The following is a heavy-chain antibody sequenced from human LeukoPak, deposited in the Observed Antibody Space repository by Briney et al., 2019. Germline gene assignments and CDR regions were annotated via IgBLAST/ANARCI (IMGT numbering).Heavy chain of an antibody. CDR1: GYNFTSYY. V-gene: IGHV1-46*01. CDR2: IDPSGGST. D-gene: IGHD2/OR15-2a*01. Sequence: VASVKVSCKASGYNFTSYYIHWVRQAPGQGLEWMGIIDPSGGSTNYAQKFQGRVTMTRDTSTTTVYMDLSSLRSEDTAVYYCARTIALTTSCCFDYWGQGTLVTVSS. J-gene: IGHJ4*02. CDR3: ARTIALTTSCCFDY.